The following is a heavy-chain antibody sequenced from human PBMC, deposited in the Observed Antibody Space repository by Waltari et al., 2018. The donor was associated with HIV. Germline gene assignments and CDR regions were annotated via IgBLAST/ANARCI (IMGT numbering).Heavy chain of an antibody. CDR1: GYTFTSYA. V-gene: IGHV1-3*01. D-gene: IGHD2-8*01. Sequence: QVQLVQSGAEVKKPGASVKVSCKASGYTFTSYAMHWVRQAPGQRLEWMGWINAGNLNTKYSQKFQGRVTITRDTSASTAYMELSSLRSEDTAVYYCAREMRDIVLMVYATKRWFDPWGQGTLVTVSS. J-gene: IGHJ5*02. CDR2: INAGNLNT. CDR3: AREMRDIVLMVYATKRWFDP.